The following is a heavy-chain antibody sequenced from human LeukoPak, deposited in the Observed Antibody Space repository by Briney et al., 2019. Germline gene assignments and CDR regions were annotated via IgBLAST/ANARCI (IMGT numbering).Heavy chain of an antibody. CDR3: TRDGHTVRGIAGF. J-gene: IGHJ4*02. Sequence: GGSLRLSCAASGFDFSNYWMGWVRQAPGKGPEWVANIKKDGSEKYYVDSVRGRFTISRDNAGNSLYLQMDSLRAEDTAVYYCTRDGHTVRGIAGFWGQGTLVTASS. CDR1: GFDFSNYW. CDR2: IKKDGSEK. V-gene: IGHV3-7*01. D-gene: IGHD3-10*01.